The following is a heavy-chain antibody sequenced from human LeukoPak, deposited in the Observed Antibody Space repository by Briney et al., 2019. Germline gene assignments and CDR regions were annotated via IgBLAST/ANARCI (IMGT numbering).Heavy chain of an antibody. J-gene: IGHJ6*03. CDR1: GGTFSSYA. D-gene: IGHD5-24*01. CDR3: ARSRRDGYKYEYYYYYMDV. V-gene: IGHV1-69*06. Sequence: ASVKVSCKASGGTFSSYAISWVRQAPGQGLEWMGGIIPIFGTANYAQKFQGRVTITADKSTSTAYMELSSLRSEDTAVYYCARSRRDGYKYEYYYYYMDVWGKGTTVTVSS. CDR2: IIPIFGTA.